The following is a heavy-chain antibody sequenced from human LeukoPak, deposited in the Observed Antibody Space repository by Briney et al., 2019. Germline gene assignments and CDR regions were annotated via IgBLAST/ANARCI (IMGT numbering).Heavy chain of an antibody. V-gene: IGHV3-9*01. D-gene: IGHD2-2*01. Sequence: QPGRSLRLSCAASGFTFDDYAMHWVRQAPGKGLEWVSGISWNSGSIGYADSVKGRFTISRDNAKNSLYLQMNSLRAEDTAVYYCASEPQKHLPGYCSSTSCPRVGGMDVWGQGTTVTVSS. CDR3: ASEPQKHLPGYCSSTSCPRVGGMDV. CDR1: GFTFDDYA. J-gene: IGHJ6*02. CDR2: ISWNSGSI.